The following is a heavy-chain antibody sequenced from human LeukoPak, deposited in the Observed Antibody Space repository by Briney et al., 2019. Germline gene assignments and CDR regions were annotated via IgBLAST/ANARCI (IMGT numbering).Heavy chain of an antibody. V-gene: IGHV4-34*01. CDR1: GGSFSGYY. CDR2: INHSGST. Sequence: SETLSLTCAVYGGSFSGYYWSWIRQPPGKGLEWIGEINHSGSTNYNPSLKSRVTISVDTSKHQFSLKLSSVTAADTAVYYCASSLYVEMATKNVNDYWGQGTLVTVSS. CDR3: ASSLYVEMATKNVNDY. D-gene: IGHD5-24*01. J-gene: IGHJ4*02.